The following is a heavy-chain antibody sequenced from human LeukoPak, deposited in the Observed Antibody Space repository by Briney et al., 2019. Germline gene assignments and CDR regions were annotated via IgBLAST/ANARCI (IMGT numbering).Heavy chain of an antibody. D-gene: IGHD5-12*01. CDR2: ISPNSGGT. Sequence: ASVKVSCKASGYTFTGYYMHWVRQAPGQGLEWMGWISPNSGGTNYAQKFQGRVTMTRDTSISTAYMELSRLRSDDTAVYYCAKMTGGYDWRYFDYWGQGTLVTVSS. V-gene: IGHV1-2*02. J-gene: IGHJ4*02. CDR1: GYTFTGYY. CDR3: AKMTGGYDWRYFDY.